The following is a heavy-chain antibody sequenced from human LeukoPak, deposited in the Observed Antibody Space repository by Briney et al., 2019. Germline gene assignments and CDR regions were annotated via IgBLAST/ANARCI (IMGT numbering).Heavy chain of an antibody. CDR2: IKFGGSER. Sequence: SGGSLRLSCVASGFTFSSYWMSWVRQAPGKGLEWVANIKFGGSERYVVDSVKGRFTISRDDAKNSLYLHVNSLRAEDTAVYYCAEGTVAASVYWGQGTLVTVSS. CDR1: GFTFSSYW. D-gene: IGHD6-13*01. V-gene: IGHV3-7*01. J-gene: IGHJ4*02. CDR3: AEGTVAASVY.